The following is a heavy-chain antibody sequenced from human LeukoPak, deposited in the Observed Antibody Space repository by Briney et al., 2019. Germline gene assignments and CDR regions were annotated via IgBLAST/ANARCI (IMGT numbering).Heavy chain of an antibody. D-gene: IGHD5-18*01. Sequence: SVKVSCKASGGTFSSYAISWMRQAPGQGLEWTGGIIPIFGTANYAQKFQGRVTITADESTSTAYMELSSLRSEDTAVYYCASCPPGYSYGQYFDYWGQGTLVTVSS. CDR1: GGTFSSYA. CDR2: IIPIFGTA. J-gene: IGHJ4*02. CDR3: ASCPPGYSYGQYFDY. V-gene: IGHV1-69*13.